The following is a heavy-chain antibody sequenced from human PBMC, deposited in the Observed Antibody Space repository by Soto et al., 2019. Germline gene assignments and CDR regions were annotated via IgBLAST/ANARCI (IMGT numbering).Heavy chain of an antibody. Sequence: EVQLVESGGGLVQPGRSLRLACAASGCTFDQYTMHWVRQAPGKGLEWVSSITWHSGTIGYADSGKGRFTLPRDQDKNYLYLQMNSLRGEDTALYYCAKEMITFGDFNYYYMDVWGNGTTVTVSS. V-gene: IGHV3-9*01. J-gene: IGHJ6*03. CDR1: GCTFDQYT. CDR2: ITWHSGTI. D-gene: IGHD3-16*01. CDR3: AKEMITFGDFNYYYMDV.